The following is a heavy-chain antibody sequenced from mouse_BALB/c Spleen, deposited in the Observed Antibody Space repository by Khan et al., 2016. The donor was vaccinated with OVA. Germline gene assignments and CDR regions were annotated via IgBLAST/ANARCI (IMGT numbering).Heavy chain of an antibody. Sequence: EVQLVETGPGLVKPSQSLSLTCTVTGYSITSDYAWNWIRQFPGNKLDWMGYISYSGSTRYHPSLKSRISITRDTSKNPFFLQLNSVTTVYTATYYCARRYYYGHWYFDVWGAGATVTVSS. V-gene: IGHV3-2*02. CDR1: GYSITSDYA. CDR3: ARRYYYGHWYFDV. D-gene: IGHD1-1*01. J-gene: IGHJ1*01. CDR2: ISYSGST.